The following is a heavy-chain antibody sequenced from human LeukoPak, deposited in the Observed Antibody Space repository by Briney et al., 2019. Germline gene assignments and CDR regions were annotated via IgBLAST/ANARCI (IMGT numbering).Heavy chain of an antibody. J-gene: IGHJ4*02. CDR2: IGGSDGST. D-gene: IGHD2-21*02. CDR3: AKDLWASTKVTETSRLADS. V-gene: IGHV3-23*01. Sequence: GGSLRLSCAASGFTFSSYSMSWVRQTPGKGLEWVSAIGGSDGSTYYTDSVKGRFTISRDNSKNTMYLQMNSLRGEDTAVYYCAKDLWASTKVTETSRLADSWGQGTLVTVSS. CDR1: GFTFSSYS.